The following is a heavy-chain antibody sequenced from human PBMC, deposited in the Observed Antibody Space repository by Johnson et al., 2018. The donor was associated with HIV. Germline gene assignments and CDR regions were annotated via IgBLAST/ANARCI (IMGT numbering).Heavy chain of an antibody. D-gene: IGHD1-14*01. CDR1: RFAVIRRY. Sequence: VQLVESGGGVVQPGRSLRLSCAASRFAVIRRYLYWVRQIPGEGLACVSLIDSGGATYYADSVKGRFTISRDNSKNTLYLQMDSLRAEDTAVYYCAKIRTSGTGDAFDIWGQGTMVTVSS. CDR2: IDSGGAT. J-gene: IGHJ3*02. CDR3: AKIRTSGTGDAFDI. V-gene: IGHV3-66*01.